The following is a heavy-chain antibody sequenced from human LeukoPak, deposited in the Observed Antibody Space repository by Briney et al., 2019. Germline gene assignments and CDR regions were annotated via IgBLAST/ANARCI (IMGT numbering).Heavy chain of an antibody. V-gene: IGHV3-48*03. CDR2: ISSSGSTI. D-gene: IGHD3-9*01. Sequence: PGGSLRLSCAASGFTFSSYEMNWVRQAPGKGLEWVSYISSSGSTIHYADSVKGRFTISRDNAKNSLYLQMNSLRAEDTAVYYCARYSGYDILTGYPSPGYFDYWGQGTLVTVSS. CDR3: ARYSGYDILTGYPSPGYFDY. CDR1: GFTFSSYE. J-gene: IGHJ4*02.